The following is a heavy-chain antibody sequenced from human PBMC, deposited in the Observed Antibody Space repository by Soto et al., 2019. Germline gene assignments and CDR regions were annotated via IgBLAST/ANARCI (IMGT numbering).Heavy chain of an antibody. Sequence: GASVKVSCKASGYTFTGYYMHWVRQAPGQGLEWMRWINPNSGGTNYAQKFQGWVTMTRDTSISTAYMELSRLRSDDTAVYYCAREGYDYVWGSYRSHRPKDNAFDIWGQGTMVTVSS. D-gene: IGHD3-16*02. V-gene: IGHV1-2*04. CDR3: AREGYDYVWGSYRSHRPKDNAFDI. J-gene: IGHJ3*02. CDR1: GYTFTGYY. CDR2: INPNSGGT.